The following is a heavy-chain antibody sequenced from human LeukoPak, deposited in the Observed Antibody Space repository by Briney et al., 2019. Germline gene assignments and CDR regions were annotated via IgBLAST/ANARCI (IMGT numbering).Heavy chain of an antibody. Sequence: ASVKVSCKASGYIFTTYSIYWVRQAPGQGLEWIGMINPRGDATIYAQKFQGRVTMTSDTSTTTIYMELSSLKSEDTGLYYCARKWSSRDWFDPWGQGTLSPSPQ. V-gene: IGHV1-46*01. D-gene: IGHD2-8*01. CDR3: ARKWSSRDWFDP. CDR2: INPRGDAT. J-gene: IGHJ5*02. CDR1: GYIFTTYS.